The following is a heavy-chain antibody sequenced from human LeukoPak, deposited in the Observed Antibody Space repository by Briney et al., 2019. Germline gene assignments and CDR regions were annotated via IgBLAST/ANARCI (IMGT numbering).Heavy chain of an antibody. Sequence: GGSLRLSCAASGFTFSSYAMSWVRQAPGKGLEWVSVISGSGGSTYYADSVKGRFTISRDNSKNTLYLQMNSLRAEDTAVYYCARGVDYYDSSGTIDYWGQGTLVTVSS. D-gene: IGHD3-22*01. CDR3: ARGVDYYDSSGTIDY. CDR1: GFTFSSYA. J-gene: IGHJ4*02. V-gene: IGHV3-23*01. CDR2: ISGSGGST.